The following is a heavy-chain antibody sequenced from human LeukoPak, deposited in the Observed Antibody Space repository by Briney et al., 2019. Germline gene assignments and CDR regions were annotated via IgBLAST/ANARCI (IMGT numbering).Heavy chain of an antibody. V-gene: IGHV4-38-2*01. Sequence: SETLSLTCAVSGYSISSGYYWGWIRQPPGQGLEWIGSIHHSGSTYYNPSLKSRFTISVDTSKNQFSLQLSSVTAADTAVYYCARRGVGATDAFDIWGQGTMVTVSS. CDR2: IHHSGST. CDR1: GYSISSGYY. J-gene: IGHJ3*02. CDR3: ARRGVGATDAFDI. D-gene: IGHD1-26*01.